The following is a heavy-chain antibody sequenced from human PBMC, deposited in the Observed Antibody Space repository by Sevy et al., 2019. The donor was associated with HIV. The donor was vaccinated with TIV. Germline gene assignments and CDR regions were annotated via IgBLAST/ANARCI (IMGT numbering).Heavy chain of an antibody. CDR2: ISYDGSNK. Sequence: GGSLRLSCAASGFTFSSYGMHWVRQAPGKGLEWVAVISYDGSNKYYADSVKGRFTISRNNSKNTLYLQMNSLTAEDTAVYYCAKELRGSGYLFDYWGQGTLVTVSS. D-gene: IGHD5-12*01. CDR1: GFTFSSYG. CDR3: AKELRGSGYLFDY. V-gene: IGHV3-30*18. J-gene: IGHJ4*02.